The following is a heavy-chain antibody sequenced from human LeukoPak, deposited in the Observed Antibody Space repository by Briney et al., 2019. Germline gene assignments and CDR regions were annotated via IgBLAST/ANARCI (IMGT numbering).Heavy chain of an antibody. CDR2: INPSGGST. CDR3: ARGPGYSSSWSYYFDY. Sequence: ASVEVSCKASGYTFTSYYMHWVRQAPGQGLEWMGIINPSGGSTSYAQKFQGRVTMTRDTSTSTIYMELSSLRSEDTAVYYCARGPGYSSSWSYYFDYWGQGTLVTVSS. CDR1: GYTFTSYY. J-gene: IGHJ4*02. V-gene: IGHV1-46*01. D-gene: IGHD6-13*01.